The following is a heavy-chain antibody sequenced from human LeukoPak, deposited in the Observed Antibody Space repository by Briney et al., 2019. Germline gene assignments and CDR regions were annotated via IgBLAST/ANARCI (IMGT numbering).Heavy chain of an antibody. Sequence: PSETLSLTCTVSGGSISSYYWSWIRQPPGKGLEWTGYIYYSGGTNYNPSLKSRVTISVDTSKNQFSLKLSSVTAADTAVYYCARQNGDYRDFDYWGQGTLVTVSS. D-gene: IGHD4-17*01. J-gene: IGHJ4*02. CDR2: IYYSGGT. CDR3: ARQNGDYRDFDY. CDR1: GGSISSYY. V-gene: IGHV4-59*08.